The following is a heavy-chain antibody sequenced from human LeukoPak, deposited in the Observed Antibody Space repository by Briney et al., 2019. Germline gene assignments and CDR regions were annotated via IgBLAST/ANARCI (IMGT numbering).Heavy chain of an antibody. CDR2: IYYSGTT. CDR1: GGSISSRSYY. V-gene: IGHV4-39*02. CDR3: ARDLHYYVAMDV. Sequence: PSETLSLTCTVSGGSISSRSYYWGWIRQSPGKGLEWIGTIYYSGTTYYNPSLKSRVTISVDTSKNHFSLKLSSVTAADTAMYYCARDLHYYVAMDVWGQGTTVTVSS. D-gene: IGHD3-10*02. J-gene: IGHJ6*02.